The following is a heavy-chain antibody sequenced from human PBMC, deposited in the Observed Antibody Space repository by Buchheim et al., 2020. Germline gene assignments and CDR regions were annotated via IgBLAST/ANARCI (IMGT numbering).Heavy chain of an antibody. CDR2: INHSGST. CDR3: AIVSYGREHYYYYGMDV. V-gene: IGHV4-34*01. CDR1: GGSFSGYY. Sequence: QVQLQQWGAGLLKPSETLSLTCAVYGGSFSGYYWSWIRQPPGKGLEWIGEINHSGSTNYNPSLKSRVTISVDTSKNQFSLKLSSVTAADTAVYYCAIVSYGREHYYYYGMDVWGKGTT. J-gene: IGHJ6*04. D-gene: IGHD5-18*01.